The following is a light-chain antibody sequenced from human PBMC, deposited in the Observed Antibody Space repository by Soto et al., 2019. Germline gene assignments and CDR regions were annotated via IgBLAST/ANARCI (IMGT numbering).Light chain of an antibody. J-gene: IGKJ4*01. CDR3: QQYYTTPLT. CDR1: QSVLFTSNNKNY. CDR2: WAS. V-gene: IGKV4-1*01. Sequence: DIVMTQSPASLAVSLGERATIKCKSSQSVLFTSNNKNYLAWFQQKPRQPPKLLVSWASTRESGVPDRFSGSGSGKDFTLTISSLQAEDVAVYYCQQYYTTPLTFGGGTKVEIK.